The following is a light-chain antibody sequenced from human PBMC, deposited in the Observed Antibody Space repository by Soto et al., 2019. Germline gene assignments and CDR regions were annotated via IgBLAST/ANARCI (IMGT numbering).Light chain of an antibody. Sequence: EIVMTQSPATLSVSPGERATLSCRASQSVGSNLAWYQQKPGQAPRLLIYGSSTTATGIPARFSGSGSETEFTLTISSLQSEDFAVYFGQQYNNWPPYTFGQGTKLEIK. CDR1: QSVGSN. CDR2: GSS. J-gene: IGKJ2*01. V-gene: IGKV3-15*01. CDR3: QQYNNWPPYT.